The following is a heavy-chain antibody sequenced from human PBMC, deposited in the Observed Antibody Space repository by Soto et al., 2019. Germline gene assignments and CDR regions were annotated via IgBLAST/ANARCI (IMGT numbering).Heavy chain of an antibody. Sequence: QVQLVESGGGVVQPGRSLRLSCAASGFTFSSYGIHWVRQAPGKGLEWVAGISYDGFNKKYADSVKGRFTISRDNSKNTLYLQMNSPRAEDTAVYYCARDLWAYSSNAMEVWGQGTTVTVSS. V-gene: IGHV3-30*03. CDR3: ARDLWAYSSNAMEV. D-gene: IGHD2-2*01. CDR1: GFTFSSYG. CDR2: ISYDGFNK. J-gene: IGHJ6*02.